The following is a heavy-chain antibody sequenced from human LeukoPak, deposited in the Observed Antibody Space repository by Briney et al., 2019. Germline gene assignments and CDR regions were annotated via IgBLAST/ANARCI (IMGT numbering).Heavy chain of an antibody. D-gene: IGHD3-9*01. V-gene: IGHV3-7*01. CDR3: ARAYFDWLLMDRYYFDY. J-gene: IGHJ4*02. Sequence: DSLKGRFTISRDNTKNSLFLQMNGLRVEDTAMYYCARAYFDWLLMDRYYFDYWGQGTLVTVSS.